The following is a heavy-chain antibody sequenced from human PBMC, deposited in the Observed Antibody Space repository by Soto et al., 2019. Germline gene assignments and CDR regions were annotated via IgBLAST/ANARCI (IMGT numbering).Heavy chain of an antibody. D-gene: IGHD4-17*01. CDR1: GYSFSDFG. V-gene: IGHV1-18*04. Sequence: QVHLVQSGGELKKPGASVKVSCKASGYSFSDFGITWVRQAPGHGLEWMGWISGKNGNTNYAQKVQGRDTLTAATSTSTAYMEMRALTSHDTGIYYCARSDYYDDTGTFENWCQGTPVTVYS. CDR3: ARSDYYDDTGTFEN. CDR2: ISGKNGNT. J-gene: IGHJ4*02.